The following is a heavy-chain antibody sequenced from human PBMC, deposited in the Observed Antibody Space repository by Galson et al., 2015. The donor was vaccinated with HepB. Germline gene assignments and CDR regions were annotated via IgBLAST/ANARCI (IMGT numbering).Heavy chain of an antibody. CDR3: ARQPVGEAFDY. D-gene: IGHD1-26*01. V-gene: IGHV4-39*01. Sequence: ETLSLTCTVSGDSIITTTYFWGWIRQPPGKGLEWIGNISNTGSTDYNPSLKSRVTISVDTSKNQFYLKLTSVTATDTAVYYCARQPVGEAFDYWGQGTLVTVSS. CDR2: ISNTGST. J-gene: IGHJ4*02. CDR1: GDSIITTTYF.